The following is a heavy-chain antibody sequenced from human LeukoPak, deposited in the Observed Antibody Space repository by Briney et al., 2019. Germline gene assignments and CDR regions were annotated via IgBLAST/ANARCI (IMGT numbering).Heavy chain of an antibody. V-gene: IGHV1-18*01. J-gene: IGHJ4*02. CDR1: GYTFTSYG. D-gene: IGHD2-2*01. Sequence: ASVKVSCKASGYTFTSYGISWLRQAPGQGLEWMGWISAYNGNTNYAQKLQGRVTITTDTSTSTAYLELRSLRSDDTAVYFCARDRGGYCSSTSCPHECWGQGTLVTVSS. CDR3: ARDRGGYCSSTSCPHEC. CDR2: ISAYNGNT.